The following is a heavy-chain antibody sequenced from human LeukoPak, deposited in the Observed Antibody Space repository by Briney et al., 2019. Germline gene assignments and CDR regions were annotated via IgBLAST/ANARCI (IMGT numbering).Heavy chain of an antibody. CDR1: GFTLSNYG. V-gene: IGHV3-33*01. Sequence: GGSLRLSCTASGFTLSNYGMHWVRQAPGRGLEWVAVVWSDGSNKNYADSVKGRFTISKDNYKNTLYLQMSSLRAADTAVYYCARDPGTTTYGMDVWGQGTTVTVSS. CDR2: VWSDGSNK. CDR3: ARDPGTTTYGMDV. J-gene: IGHJ6*02. D-gene: IGHD1-1*01.